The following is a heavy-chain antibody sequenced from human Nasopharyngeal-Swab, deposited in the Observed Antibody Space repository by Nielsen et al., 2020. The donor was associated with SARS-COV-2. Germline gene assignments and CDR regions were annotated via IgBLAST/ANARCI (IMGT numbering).Heavy chain of an antibody. J-gene: IGHJ4*02. Sequence: WVRQAPGLGLEWMGWMNPNSGNTGYAHKFQGRITITRNTSISTTYMELISLRSDDAAVHYCARVVGYSGNDLDYWGQGTLVTVSS. D-gene: IGHD5-12*01. V-gene: IGHV1-8*03. CDR3: ARVVGYSGNDLDY. CDR2: MNPNSGNT.